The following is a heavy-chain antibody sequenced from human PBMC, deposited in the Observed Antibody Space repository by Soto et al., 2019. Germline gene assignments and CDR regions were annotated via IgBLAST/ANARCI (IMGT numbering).Heavy chain of an antibody. CDR1: GYTFTSYA. Sequence: QVQLVQSGAEVKKPGASVKVSCKASGYTFTSYAMHWVRQAPGQRLEWMGWINAGNGNTKYSQKFQGRVTITRDTSASTAYMELSSLRSEDTAVYYCAREGVGATRRAFDYWGQGTLVTVSS. D-gene: IGHD1-26*01. CDR3: AREGVGATRRAFDY. V-gene: IGHV1-3*01. CDR2: INAGNGNT. J-gene: IGHJ4*02.